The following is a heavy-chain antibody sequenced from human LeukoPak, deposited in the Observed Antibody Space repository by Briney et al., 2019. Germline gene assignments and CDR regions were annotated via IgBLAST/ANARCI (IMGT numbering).Heavy chain of an antibody. CDR3: ARDGRCGGDCYAS. CDR2: ISSSSSYI. J-gene: IGHJ4*02. D-gene: IGHD2-21*02. Sequence: GGSLRLSCAASGFTLTSYEMNWVRQAPGKGLEWVSIISSSSSYIYYADSVKGRFTISRDNAKDALYLQMNSLRVEDTAVYYCARDGRCGGDCYASWGQGTLVTVSS. CDR1: GFTLTSYE. V-gene: IGHV3-21*01.